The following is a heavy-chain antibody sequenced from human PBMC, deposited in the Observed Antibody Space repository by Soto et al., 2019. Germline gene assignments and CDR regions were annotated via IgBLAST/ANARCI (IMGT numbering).Heavy chain of an antibody. CDR2: TYTGGTT. J-gene: IGHJ2*01. D-gene: IGHD3-10*01. V-gene: IGHV3-53*04. CDR1: GFTMSSNY. CDR3: ARNLRLVGFGEYDL. Sequence: EVQLVESGGGVVQPGGSLRLSCAASGFTMSSNYMSWVRQAPGKGLEWVSVTYTGGTTYYADSVKGRFTISRHNTNNTVYLQMNSPRAEDTAVYYCARNLRLVGFGEYDLWGRGTLVTVSS.